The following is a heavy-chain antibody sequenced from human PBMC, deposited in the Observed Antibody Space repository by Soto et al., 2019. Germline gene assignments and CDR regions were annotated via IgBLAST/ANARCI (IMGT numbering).Heavy chain of an antibody. CDR2: IIPIFGTA. D-gene: IGHD6-19*01. Sequence: GASVKVSCKASGGTFSSYAISWVRQAPGQGLEWMGGIIPIFGTANYAQKFQGRVTITADESTSTAYMELSSLRSEDTAVYYCASPHQWLGYYYYGMDVWGQGTTVTVSS. CDR1: GGTFSSYA. CDR3: ASPHQWLGYYYYGMDV. J-gene: IGHJ6*02. V-gene: IGHV1-69*13.